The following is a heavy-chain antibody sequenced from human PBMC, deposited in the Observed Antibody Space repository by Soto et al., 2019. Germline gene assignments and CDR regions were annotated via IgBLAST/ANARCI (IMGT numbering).Heavy chain of an antibody. D-gene: IGHD5-12*01. CDR3: VRQYTGSRYPGHFDY. J-gene: IGHJ4*02. Sequence: SETLALTCTVYGGSISSSSYYWGWIRQPPGKGLEWIGSIYYSGSTYYNPSLKSRVTISVDTSKNQFSLKLTSVTAADTAVYYCVRQYTGSRYPGHFDYWGQGTLVTVSS. CDR2: IYYSGST. V-gene: IGHV4-39*01. CDR1: GGSISSSSYY.